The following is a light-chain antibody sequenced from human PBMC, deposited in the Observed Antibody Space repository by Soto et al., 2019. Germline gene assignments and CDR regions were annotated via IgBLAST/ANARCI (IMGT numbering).Light chain of an antibody. V-gene: IGLV1-47*02. CDR2: DDN. CDR3: AAWDKSLSGRV. Sequence: QSGLTQAPSASGTPGQRVTISCSGSSSNIGVNYVYWYQQVPGTAPKLLVFDDNQRPSGVPDRFSDSKSGTSAFLAISGLRSEDEADYYCAAWDKSLSGRVFGGGTQLTVL. CDR1: SSNIGVNY. J-gene: IGLJ3*02.